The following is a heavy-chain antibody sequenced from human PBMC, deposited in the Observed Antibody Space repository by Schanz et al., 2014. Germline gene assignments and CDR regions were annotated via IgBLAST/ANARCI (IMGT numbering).Heavy chain of an antibody. D-gene: IGHD2-2*01. CDR3: ARAGYDADNWFDP. CDR2: INTGSNYI. J-gene: IGHJ5*02. CDR1: GFVFGDYY. Sequence: QVQVVQSGGGLVKPGGSLRLSCAASGFVFGDYYMTWIRQAPGKGLEWISFINTGSNYINYADSVKGRFTISRDNTKNSLFLQMNSLRAEDTAVYYCARAGYDADNWFDPWGQGTLVTVSS. V-gene: IGHV3-11*06.